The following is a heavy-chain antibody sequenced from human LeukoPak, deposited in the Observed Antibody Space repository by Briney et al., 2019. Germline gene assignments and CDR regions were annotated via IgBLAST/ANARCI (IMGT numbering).Heavy chain of an antibody. CDR2: ISYDGSNK. D-gene: IGHD5-12*01. Sequence: PGGSLRLSCAASGFTFSSYAMHWVRQAPGKGLEWVAVISYDGSNKYYADSVKGRFTISRDNSKNTLYLQMNSLRDEDTAVYYCARAMRSGYDYWGQGTLVTVSS. J-gene: IGHJ4*02. CDR1: GFTFSSYA. CDR3: ARAMRSGYDY. V-gene: IGHV3-30-3*01.